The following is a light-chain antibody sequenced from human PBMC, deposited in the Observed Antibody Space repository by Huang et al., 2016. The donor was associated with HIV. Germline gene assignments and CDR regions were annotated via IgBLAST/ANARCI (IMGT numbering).Light chain of an antibody. CDR3: QQRSNWAPIT. V-gene: IGKV3-11*01. Sequence: EIVLTQSPATLSLSPGERATLSCRASQSVSSYLTWYQQKPGQAPRLLIYDASNGATGIPARFSGSGSGTDFTITISSLEPEDFAVYYCQQRSNWAPITFGGGTKVEIK. CDR2: DAS. J-gene: IGKJ4*01. CDR1: QSVSSY.